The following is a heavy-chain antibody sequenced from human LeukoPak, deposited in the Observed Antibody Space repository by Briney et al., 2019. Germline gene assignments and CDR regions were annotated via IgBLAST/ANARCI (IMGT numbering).Heavy chain of an antibody. Sequence: GGSLRLSCAASGFTFGTYGMHWVRQAPGKGLEWVAVIWSDGSNKYYADSVKGRFTISRDNSKNTLYLQMKSLRAEDTAVYYCARRRDCVYDFDYWGQGTLVTVSS. J-gene: IGHJ4*02. CDR3: ARRRDCVYDFDY. D-gene: IGHD5/OR15-5a*01. CDR2: IWSDGSNK. CDR1: GFTFGTYG. V-gene: IGHV3-33*01.